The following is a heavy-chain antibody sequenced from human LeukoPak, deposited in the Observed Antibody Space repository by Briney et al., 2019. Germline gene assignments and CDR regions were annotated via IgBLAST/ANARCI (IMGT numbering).Heavy chain of an antibody. CDR3: ARVLGSISH. Sequence: GASVKVSCKASGYTFSTCDINWVRQAAGQGPEWMGWMNPNSGNTGFAHKFQGRVTMTRDTSINTAYMELSSLRSEDTAVYYCARVLGSISHWGQGTLVTVSS. V-gene: IGHV1-8*01. CDR1: GYTFSTCD. CDR2: MNPNSGNT. J-gene: IGHJ4*02. D-gene: IGHD1-1*01.